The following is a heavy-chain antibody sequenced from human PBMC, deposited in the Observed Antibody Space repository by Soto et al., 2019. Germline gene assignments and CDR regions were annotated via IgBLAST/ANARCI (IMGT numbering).Heavy chain of an antibody. CDR1: CDSISSGNHY. D-gene: IGHD3-10*01. Sequence: SETLSLTCTVSCDSISSGNHYWSWIRQPPGKGLEWIGYIFYSGAAYYNPSLKSRLTISVDTSKNQFSLKLSSVTAADTAVYYCARTDYGTAYFDPRGQGSLVTVSS. CDR3: ARTDYGTAYFDP. J-gene: IGHJ5*02. V-gene: IGHV4-30-4*01. CDR2: IFYSGAA.